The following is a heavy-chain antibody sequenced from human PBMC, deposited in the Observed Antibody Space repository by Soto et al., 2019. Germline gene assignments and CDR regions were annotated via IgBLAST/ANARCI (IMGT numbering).Heavy chain of an antibody. CDR2: IYYSGST. CDR3: AREKGAWAVCDP. V-gene: IGHV4-59*01. Sequence: PSETLSLTCTVSGGSISSYYWSWIRQPPGKGLEWIGYIYYSGSTNYNPPLKSRVTISVDTPKNQFSLKLSSVTAADTAVYYCAREKGAWAVCDPWGQGTLVTVSS. CDR1: GGSISSYY. J-gene: IGHJ5*02. D-gene: IGHD1-26*01.